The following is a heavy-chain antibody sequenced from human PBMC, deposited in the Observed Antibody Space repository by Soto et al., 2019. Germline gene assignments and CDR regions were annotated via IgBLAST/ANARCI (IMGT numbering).Heavy chain of an antibody. CDR2: INHSGST. CDR3: ESLYSGSYNWFDP. CDR1: GGSFSGYY. Sequence: SETLSLTCAVYGGSFSGYYWSWIRQPPGKGLEWIGEINHSGSTYYNPSLKSRVTISVDTSKNQFSLKLSSVTAADTAVYYCESLYSGSYNWFDPWGQGTLVTVSS. D-gene: IGHD1-26*01. J-gene: IGHJ5*02. V-gene: IGHV4-34*01.